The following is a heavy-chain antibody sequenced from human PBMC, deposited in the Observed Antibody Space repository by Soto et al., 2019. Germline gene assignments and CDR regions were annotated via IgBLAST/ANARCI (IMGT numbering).Heavy chain of an antibody. CDR2: INPKSGGT. J-gene: IGHJ4*01. Sequence: GASVKVSCKASGYTFTVYYMHWVRQAPGQGLEWMGWINPKSGGTMYPQKFQGRVTMTWDTSISTAYMALTRLRSDDTAVYYCARDLAKGGGSAGFDYCGHGTLVTVSS. D-gene: IGHD1-26*01. CDR3: ARDLAKGGGSAGFDY. V-gene: IGHV1-2*02. CDR1: GYTFTVYY.